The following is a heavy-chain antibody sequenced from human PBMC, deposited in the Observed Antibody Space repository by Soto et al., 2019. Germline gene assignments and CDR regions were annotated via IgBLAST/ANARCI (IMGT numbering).Heavy chain of an antibody. Sequence: GGSLRLSCAASGFTFSSYGMHWVRQAPGKGLEWVAVISYDGSNKYYADSVKGRFTISRDNSKNTLYLQMNSLRAEDTAVYYCASNPLRYFDWPHYYYGMDVWGQGTTVTVSS. CDR1: GFTFSSYG. D-gene: IGHD3-9*01. CDR2: ISYDGSNK. CDR3: ASNPLRYFDWPHYYYGMDV. J-gene: IGHJ6*02. V-gene: IGHV3-30*03.